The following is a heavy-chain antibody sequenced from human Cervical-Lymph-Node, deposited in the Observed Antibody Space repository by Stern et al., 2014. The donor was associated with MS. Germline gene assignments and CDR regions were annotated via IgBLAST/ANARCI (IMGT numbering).Heavy chain of an antibody. CDR2: IIPIFGTA. D-gene: IGHD4-17*01. V-gene: IGHV1-69*01. Sequence: QVQLVQSGAEVKKPGSSVKVSCKASGGTFSSYAISWVRQAPGQGLEWMGGIIPIFGTANYAQKFQGRVTIIADESTRPASMVLRSLRSEDTAVYYCARAPDYGYCQHWGQGTLVTVSS. CDR3: ARAPDYGYCQH. CDR1: GGTFSSYA. J-gene: IGHJ1*01.